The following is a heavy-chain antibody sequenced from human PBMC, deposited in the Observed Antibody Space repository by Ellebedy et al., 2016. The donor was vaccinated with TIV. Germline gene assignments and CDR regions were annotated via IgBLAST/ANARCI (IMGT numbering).Heavy chain of an antibody. CDR1: GFTFKNYW. D-gene: IGHD1-26*01. Sequence: GGSLRLSCAASGFTFKNYWMHWVRQVPGKGLAWVSRINNDGSIINYADSVRGRFTISRDNAKNTLYLQMNSLRAEDTAAYYCVRDVILGSTGYWGQGTLVTVSS. CDR2: INNDGSII. J-gene: IGHJ4*02. CDR3: VRDVILGSTGY. V-gene: IGHV3-74*01.